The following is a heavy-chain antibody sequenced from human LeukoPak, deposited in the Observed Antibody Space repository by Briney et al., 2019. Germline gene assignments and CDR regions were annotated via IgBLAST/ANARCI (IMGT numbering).Heavy chain of an antibody. V-gene: IGHV4-30-4*08. Sequence: SQTLSLTCTVSGGSISSGDYYWSWIRQPPGKGLEWIGDSYYSGSTYYNPSLKSRVTISVDTSTNQFSLKLSSVTAADTAVYYCAREKEGAPDYWGQGTLVTVSS. CDR1: GGSISSGDYY. J-gene: IGHJ4*02. D-gene: IGHD1-26*01. CDR3: AREKEGAPDY. CDR2: SYYSGST.